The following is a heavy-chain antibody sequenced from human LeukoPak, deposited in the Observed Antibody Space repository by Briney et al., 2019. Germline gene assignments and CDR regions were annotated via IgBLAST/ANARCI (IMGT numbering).Heavy chain of an antibody. CDR2: IWYDGSNK. Sequence: GGSLRLSCAASGFTFSSYGMHWVRQAPGKGLEWVAVIWYDGSNKCYADSVKGRFTISRDNSKNTLYLQMNSLRAEDTAVYYCARDGVMAGTRSGMDVWGQGTTVTVSS. D-gene: IGHD6-19*01. V-gene: IGHV3-33*01. J-gene: IGHJ6*02. CDR1: GFTFSSYG. CDR3: ARDGVMAGTRSGMDV.